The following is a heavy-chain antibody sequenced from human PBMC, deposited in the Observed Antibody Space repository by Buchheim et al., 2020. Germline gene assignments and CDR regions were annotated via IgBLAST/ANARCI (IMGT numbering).Heavy chain of an antibody. Sequence: QVQLVQSGAEVKKPGASVNVSCKASGYIFNTYGINWVRQAPGQGPEWMGWNSPNTGNTVYAQKLQGRLTLTTETSTSTAYMELRSLTSYDTAVYFCARDVYRYGSGSYSFDFWGQGTL. CDR2: NSPNTGNT. J-gene: IGHJ4*02. CDR3: ARDVYRYGSGSYSFDF. V-gene: IGHV1-18*01. CDR1: GYIFNTYG. D-gene: IGHD3-10*01.